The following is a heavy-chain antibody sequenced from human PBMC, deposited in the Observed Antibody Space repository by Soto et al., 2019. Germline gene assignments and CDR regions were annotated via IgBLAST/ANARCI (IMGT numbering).Heavy chain of an antibody. J-gene: IGHJ6*02. CDR3: ARRYCISSSCYLYGMDV. CDR1: GGTFSTYA. CDR2: IIPMFGTA. V-gene: IGHV1-69*12. D-gene: IGHD2-15*01. Sequence: QVQLVQSGAEVKKPGSSVKVSCKASGGTFSTYAISWVRQAPGQGLEWMGGIIPMFGTANYAQKFQGRVTITADESTSTDYMELSSLRSEDTAVFYCARRYCISSSCYLYGMDVWGQGTTVTVSS.